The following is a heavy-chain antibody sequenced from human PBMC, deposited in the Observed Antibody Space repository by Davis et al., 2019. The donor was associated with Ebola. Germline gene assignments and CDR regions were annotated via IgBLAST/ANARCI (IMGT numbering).Heavy chain of an antibody. Sequence: SVKVSCKASGGTFSSYAISWVRQAPGQGLEWMGGIIPIFGTANYAQKFQGRVTITADESTSTAYMELSSLRSEDTAVYYCASATYYYDSSGYYYKGSYYMDVWGKGTTVTVSS. V-gene: IGHV1-69*13. CDR3: ASATYYYDSSGYYYKGSYYMDV. CDR2: IIPIFGTA. CDR1: GGTFSSYA. D-gene: IGHD3-22*01. J-gene: IGHJ6*03.